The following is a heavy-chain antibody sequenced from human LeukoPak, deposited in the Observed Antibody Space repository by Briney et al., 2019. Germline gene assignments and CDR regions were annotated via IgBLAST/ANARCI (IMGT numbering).Heavy chain of an antibody. CDR1: GFTFSSYG. D-gene: IGHD3-22*01. V-gene: IGHV3-30*18. J-gene: IGHJ4*02. CDR2: ISYDGSNK. Sequence: GALRLSCAASGFTFSSYGMHWVRQAPGKGLEWVAVISYDGSNKYYADSVKGRFTISGDNSKNTLYLQMNSLRAEDTAVYYCAKDIGFLLQLDYWGQGTLVTVSS. CDR3: AKDIGFLLQLDY.